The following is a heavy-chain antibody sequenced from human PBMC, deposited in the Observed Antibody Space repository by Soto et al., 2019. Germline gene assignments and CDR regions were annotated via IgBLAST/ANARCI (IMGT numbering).Heavy chain of an antibody. J-gene: IGHJ6*02. V-gene: IGHV4-31*03. CDR3: ARYYYDLNHYYYYGMDV. D-gene: IGHD3-22*01. CDR2: IYYSGST. CDR1: GGSISSGGYY. Sequence: PSETLSLTCTVSGGSISSGGYYWSWIRQHPGKGLEWIGYIYYSGSTYYNPSLKNRVTISVDTSKNQFSLKLSSVTAADTAVYFCARYYYDLNHYYYYGMDVWGQGTTVTVSS.